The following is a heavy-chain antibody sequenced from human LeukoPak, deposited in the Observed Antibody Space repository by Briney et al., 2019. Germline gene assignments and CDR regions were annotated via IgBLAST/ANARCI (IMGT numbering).Heavy chain of an antibody. V-gene: IGHV4-34*01. Sequence: SETLSLTCAVYGGSFSGYYWSWLRQPPGKGLEWIGEINHSGSTNYNPSLKSRVTISVDTSKNQSSLKLSSVTAADTAVYYCARAPHYYGSVVFDYWGQGTLVTVSS. D-gene: IGHD3-10*01. CDR3: ARAPHYYGSVVFDY. CDR1: GGSFSGYY. J-gene: IGHJ4*02. CDR2: INHSGST.